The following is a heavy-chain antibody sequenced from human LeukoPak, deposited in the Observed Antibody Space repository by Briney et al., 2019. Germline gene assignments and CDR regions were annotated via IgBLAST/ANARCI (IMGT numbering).Heavy chain of an antibody. Sequence: ASLKVSCKASGYTFTGYYIHWVRQAPGQGLEWMGWINPKSGDTNYAQNFRDRVTVTRDSSVSTVYMELNSLRSDDTALYYCAREGRWESGYKFGSGTSALDFWGQGTLVSVSS. CDR1: GYTFTGYY. CDR2: INPKSGDT. CDR3: AREGRWESGYKFGSGTSALDF. J-gene: IGHJ4*02. D-gene: IGHD3-10*01. V-gene: IGHV1-2*02.